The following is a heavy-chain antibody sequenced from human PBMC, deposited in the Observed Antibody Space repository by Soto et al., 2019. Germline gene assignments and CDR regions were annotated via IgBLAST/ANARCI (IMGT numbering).Heavy chain of an antibody. Sequence: SETLSLTCTVSGGSISSSSYYWGWIRQPPGKGLEWIGSIYYSGSTYYNPSLKSRVTISVDTSKNQFSLKRSSVTAADTAVYYCARRGYYDSSGSYRGYYFDYWGQGTLVTVSS. V-gene: IGHV4-39*01. CDR3: ARRGYYDSSGSYRGYYFDY. CDR2: IYYSGST. J-gene: IGHJ4*02. CDR1: GGSISSSSYY. D-gene: IGHD3-22*01.